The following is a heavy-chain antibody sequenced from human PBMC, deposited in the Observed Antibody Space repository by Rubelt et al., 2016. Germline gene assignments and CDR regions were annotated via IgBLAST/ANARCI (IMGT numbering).Heavy chain of an antibody. J-gene: IGHJ4*02. V-gene: IGHV3-23*01. CDR3: AKGPPFR. Sequence: GKGPEWVSVISGSRGSPYYADSVKGRFTISRDNSKDTLYLQMNSLRVEDTAVYYCAKGPPFRWGQGTLVTVSS. CDR2: ISGSRGSP.